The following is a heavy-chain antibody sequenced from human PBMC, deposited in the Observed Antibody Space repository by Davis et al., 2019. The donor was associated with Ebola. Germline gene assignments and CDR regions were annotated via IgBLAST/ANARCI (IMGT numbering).Heavy chain of an antibody. CDR2: ISGSGGST. D-gene: IGHD6-13*01. CDR3: ARGPWYSSSFVYYYGMDV. J-gene: IGHJ6*02. CDR1: GFTFSSYA. V-gene: IGHV3-23*01. Sequence: GESLKISCAASGFTFSSYAMSWVRQAPGKGLEWVSAISGSGGSTYYADSVKGRFTISRDNSKNTLYLQMNSLRAEDTAVYYCARGPWYSSSFVYYYGMDVWGQGTTVTVS.